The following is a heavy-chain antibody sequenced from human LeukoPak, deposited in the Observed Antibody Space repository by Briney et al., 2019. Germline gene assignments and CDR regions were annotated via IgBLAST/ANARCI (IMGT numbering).Heavy chain of an antibody. CDR1: GGSISSYY. J-gene: IGHJ4*02. CDR2: IYYSGST. D-gene: IGHD1-14*01. CDR3: ARAFSFRTVLDY. V-gene: IGHV4-59*12. Sequence: SETLSLTCTVSGGSISSYYWSWIRQPPGKGLEWIGYIYYSGSTYYNPSLKSRVTISVDTSKNQFSLKLSSVTAADTAVYYCARAFSFRTVLDYWGQGTLVTVSS.